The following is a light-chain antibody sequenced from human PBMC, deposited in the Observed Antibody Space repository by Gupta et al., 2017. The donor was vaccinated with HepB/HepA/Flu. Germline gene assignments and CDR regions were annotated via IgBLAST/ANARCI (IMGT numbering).Light chain of an antibody. J-gene: IGLJ2*01. CDR1: ALPKQY. V-gene: IGLV3-25*03. CDR2: KDS. CDR3: QSADSSGNYVV. Sequence: SSHLPQPPSVSVSPGQTARITCSGGALPKQYAYWYQQKPGQAPVLVIYKDSERPAGIPERFSGSSSGTTVTLTISGVQAEDEADYYCQSADSSGNYVVFGGGTKLTVL.